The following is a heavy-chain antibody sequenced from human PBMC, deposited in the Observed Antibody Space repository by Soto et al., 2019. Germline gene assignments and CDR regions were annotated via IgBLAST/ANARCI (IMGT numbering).Heavy chain of an antibody. J-gene: IGHJ4*02. CDR3: ARGDNDY. Sequence: GASVNVSCKASGYTFTNYYVQWVRQAPGQGLEWMGVIHPDGGHTTYSQKFQDRVTMTRDTFASTIYMELSSLRSEDTAVYYCARGDNDYWGQGTLVTVSS. V-gene: IGHV1-46*01. CDR1: GYTFTNYY. CDR2: IHPDGGHT.